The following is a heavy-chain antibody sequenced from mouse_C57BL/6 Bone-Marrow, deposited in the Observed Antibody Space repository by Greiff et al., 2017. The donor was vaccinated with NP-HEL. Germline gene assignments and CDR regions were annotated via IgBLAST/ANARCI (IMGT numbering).Heavy chain of an antibody. V-gene: IGHV5-4*03. CDR1: GFTFSSYA. D-gene: IGHD1-1*01. CDR2: ISDGGGYT. Sequence: EVKLMESGGGLVKPGGSLKLSCAASGFTFSSYAMSWVRQTPEKRLEWVATISDGGGYTYYPDNVKGRFTISRDNAKNNLYLQMSHLKSEDTAMYYCARAYCSTHWDYWGQGTTLTVSS. CDR3: ARAYCSTHWDY. J-gene: IGHJ2*01.